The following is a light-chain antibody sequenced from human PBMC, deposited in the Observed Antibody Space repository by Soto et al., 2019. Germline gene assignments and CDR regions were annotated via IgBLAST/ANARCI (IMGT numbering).Light chain of an antibody. Sequence: QSALTQPASVSGSPGQSITISCTGTNNDVGSYNFVSWYQQHPGKAPKLMIYNDSHRPSGVSNRFSGSKSGNTASLTISGLQSEDEADYYCSSYTTNSTVLFGGGTQLTVL. J-gene: IGLJ7*01. V-gene: IGLV2-14*03. CDR3: SSYTTNSTVL. CDR2: NDS. CDR1: NNDVGSYNF.